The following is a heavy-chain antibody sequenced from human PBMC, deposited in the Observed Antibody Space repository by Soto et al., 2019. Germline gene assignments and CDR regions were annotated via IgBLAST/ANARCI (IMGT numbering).Heavy chain of an antibody. Sequence: SDTLALTCVVYCWSCSGYYWSWIRQPAGKGLESLGRLSASGRTNYSPALQSRVTMSLDRSKNRFSLRLTSVSAADTAVYFCARGMARYFDLWGRGTLVTVSS. CDR3: ARGMARYFDL. V-gene: IGHV4-59*10. J-gene: IGHJ2*01. CDR2: LSASGRT. D-gene: IGHD2-8*01. CDR1: CWSCSGYY.